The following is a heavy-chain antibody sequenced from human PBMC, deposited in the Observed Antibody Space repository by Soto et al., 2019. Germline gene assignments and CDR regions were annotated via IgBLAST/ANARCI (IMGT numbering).Heavy chain of an antibody. CDR3: ARQGPASILNTWFDP. Sequence: SETLSLTCTVSGGSISSYYWSWIRQPPGKGLEWIGYIYYSGSTNYNPSLKSRATISLDTSKNQFSLKLSSVTAADTAVYYCARQGPASILNTWFDPWGQGTLVTVSS. CDR2: IYYSGST. CDR1: GGSISSYY. V-gene: IGHV4-59*01. D-gene: IGHD2-2*01. J-gene: IGHJ5*02.